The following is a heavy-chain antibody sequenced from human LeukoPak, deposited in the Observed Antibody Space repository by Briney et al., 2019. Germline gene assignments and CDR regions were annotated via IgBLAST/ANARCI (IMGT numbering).Heavy chain of an antibody. D-gene: IGHD3-10*01. V-gene: IGHV1-3*01. CDR3: ARDYSGSYLAWFDP. CDR1: GYTFTSYA. J-gene: IGHJ5*01. CDR2: INAGNGNT. Sequence: ASVKVSCKASGYTFTSYAMHWVRQAPGQRLEWMGWINAGNGNTKYSQKFQGRVTITRDTSANTAYMELSSLRSEDTAVYYCARDYSGSYLAWFDPWGQGTLVTVSS.